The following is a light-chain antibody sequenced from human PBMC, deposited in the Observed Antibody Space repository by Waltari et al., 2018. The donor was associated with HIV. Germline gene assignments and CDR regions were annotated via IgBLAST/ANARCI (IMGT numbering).Light chain of an antibody. V-gene: IGLV1-40*01. CDR3: QSYDSSLSGV. Sequence: QSVLTQPPSVSGAHGQRVTISCTGNSSNIGAGYDVHWYQQLPGNAPKLLIYGNSKRPSGVPDRFSGSKSGTSASLAITGLQAEDEADYYCQSYDSSLSGVFGGGTKLTVL. CDR2: GNS. CDR1: SSNIGAGYD. J-gene: IGLJ3*02.